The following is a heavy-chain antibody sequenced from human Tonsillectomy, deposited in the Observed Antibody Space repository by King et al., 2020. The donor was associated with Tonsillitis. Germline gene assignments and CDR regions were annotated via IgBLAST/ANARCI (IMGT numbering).Heavy chain of an antibody. D-gene: IGHD5-24*01. CDR2: ISYDGSNK. V-gene: IGHV3-30*04. CDR3: ARDFDGYNWGGTFDY. J-gene: IGHJ4*02. CDR1: GFTFSNYA. Sequence: VQLVESGGSVVQPGKSLRLSCAASGFTFSNYAIHWVRQAPGKGLEWVALISYDGSNKYYADSVKGRFTISRDSSKNTLYLQMNSLRAEDTAVYYCARDFDGYNWGGTFDYWGQGTLVTVSS.